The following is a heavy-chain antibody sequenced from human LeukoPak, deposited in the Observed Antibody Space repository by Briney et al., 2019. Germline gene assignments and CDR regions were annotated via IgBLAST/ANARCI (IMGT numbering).Heavy chain of an antibody. J-gene: IGHJ4*02. V-gene: IGHV3-33*01. CDR3: VRDRGGLRYFDY. CDR2: IWYDGSNK. Sequence: PGGSLRPSCAASRFTFSNHGMHWVRQAPGKGLEWVAVIWYDGSNKYYADSVKGRFTISRDNSKNTLYLQMNSLRAEDTAVYYCVRDRGGLRYFDYWGQGTLVTVSS. D-gene: IGHD5-12*01. CDR1: RFTFSNHG.